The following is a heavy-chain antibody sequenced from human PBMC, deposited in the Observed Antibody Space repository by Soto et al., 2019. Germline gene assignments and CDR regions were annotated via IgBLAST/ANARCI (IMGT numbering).Heavy chain of an antibody. CDR3: AKWERGYSYGSGY. D-gene: IGHD5-18*01. V-gene: IGHV3-23*01. Sequence: EVQLLESGGGLVQPGGSLRLSCAASGFTFSSYAMSWVRQAPGKGLEWVSAISGSGGSTYYADSVKGRFTISRDNSKNTLYLQMNSLRAEDTAVYFCAKWERGYSYGSGYWGQGTLVTVSS. CDR2: ISGSGGST. CDR1: GFTFSSYA. J-gene: IGHJ4*02.